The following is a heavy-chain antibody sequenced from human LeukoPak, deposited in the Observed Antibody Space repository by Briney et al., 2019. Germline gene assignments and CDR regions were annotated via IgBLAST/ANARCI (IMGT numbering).Heavy chain of an antibody. Sequence: SETLSLTCTVSGGSISSYYWSWIRQPPGKGLEWIGYIYYSGSTNYNPSLKSRVTISVDTSKNQFSLKLSSVTAADTAVYYCARDLVVVAATPFDYWGQGTLVTVSS. D-gene: IGHD2-15*01. CDR3: ARDLVVVAATPFDY. V-gene: IGHV4-59*12. CDR1: GGSISSYY. J-gene: IGHJ4*02. CDR2: IYYSGST.